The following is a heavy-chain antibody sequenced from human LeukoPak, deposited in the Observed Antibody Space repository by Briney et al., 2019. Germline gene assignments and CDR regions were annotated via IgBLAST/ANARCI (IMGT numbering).Heavy chain of an antibody. J-gene: IGHJ4*02. CDR3: AKGGASSVPFDY. CDR2: IYYSGTT. Sequence: PSETLSLTCTVSGGSISSYYWSCIRQPPGKGLEWMGYIYYSGTTKYNPSLKSRVTISVDTSKNQFSLKVSSVTAADTAVYYCAKGGASSVPFDYWGQGALVTVSS. D-gene: IGHD6-19*01. V-gene: IGHV4-59*01. CDR1: GGSISSYY.